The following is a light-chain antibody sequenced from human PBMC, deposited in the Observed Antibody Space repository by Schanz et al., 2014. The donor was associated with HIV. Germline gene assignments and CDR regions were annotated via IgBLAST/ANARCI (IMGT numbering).Light chain of an antibody. CDR2: EVS. Sequence: QSALTQPPSASGSPGQSVTISCTGTSSDVGSYNLVSWYQQHPGKAPKLMIYEVSKRPSGVSNRFSGSKSGNTASLTISGLQAEDEADYYCSSYTSSSTPLVFGGGTKLTVL. V-gene: IGLV2-14*02. CDR1: SSDVGSYNL. J-gene: IGLJ3*02. CDR3: SSYTSSSTPLV.